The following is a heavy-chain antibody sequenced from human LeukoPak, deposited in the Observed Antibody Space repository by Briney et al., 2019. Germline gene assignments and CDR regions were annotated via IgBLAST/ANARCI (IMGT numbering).Heavy chain of an antibody. J-gene: IGHJ4*02. CDR1: GGSFSGYY. V-gene: IGHV4-34*01. Sequence: SETLSLTCAVYGGSFSGYYWSWIRQPPGKGLEWIGEINHSGSTNYNPSLKSRVTISIDTSKNQFTLKLSSVTAADTAVYYCASAGPDYSNYCFDYWGQGILVTVSS. CDR2: INHSGST. CDR3: ASAGPDYSNYCFDY. D-gene: IGHD4-11*01.